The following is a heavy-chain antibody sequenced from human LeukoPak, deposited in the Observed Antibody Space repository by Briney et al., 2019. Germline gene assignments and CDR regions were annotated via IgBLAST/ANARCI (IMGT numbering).Heavy chain of an antibody. Sequence: PGGSLRLSCAASGFTFSDYYMIWIRQAPGKGLEWVSYISSSGTTIYYADSVKGRFTISRDNAKNSLSLQMNSLRAEDTAIYYCARRWGSHFEYWGQGTLVTVSS. J-gene: IGHJ4*02. D-gene: IGHD3-16*01. CDR2: ISSSGTTI. CDR3: ARRWGSHFEY. CDR1: GFTFSDYY. V-gene: IGHV3-11*01.